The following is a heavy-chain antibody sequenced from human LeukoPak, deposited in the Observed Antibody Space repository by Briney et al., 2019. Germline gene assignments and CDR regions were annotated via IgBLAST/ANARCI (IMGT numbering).Heavy chain of an antibody. Sequence: PSETLSLTCTVSGGSISSSSYYWGWIRQPPGKGLEWIGSIYYSGSTYYNPSLKSRVTISVDTSKNHFSLKLSSVTAADTAVYYCARHGGIAVAGTGVDYWGQGTLVTVSS. V-gene: IGHV4-39*01. CDR3: ARHGGIAVAGTGVDY. J-gene: IGHJ4*02. CDR1: GGSISSSSYY. CDR2: IYYSGST. D-gene: IGHD6-19*01.